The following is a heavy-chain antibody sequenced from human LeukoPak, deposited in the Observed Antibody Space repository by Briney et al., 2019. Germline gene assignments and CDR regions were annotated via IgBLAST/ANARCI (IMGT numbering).Heavy chain of an antibody. J-gene: IGHJ3*02. CDR1: GGSIRSYY. Sequence: PSETLSLTXTVSGGSIRSYYWSWIRQPPGKGLEWIGYIYYSGSTNYNPSLKSRVTISVDTSKNQFSLKLSSVTAADTAVYYCARDLESFDSGIWGQGTMVTVSS. CDR2: IYYSGST. V-gene: IGHV4-59*01. D-gene: IGHD3-10*01. CDR3: ARDLESFDSGI.